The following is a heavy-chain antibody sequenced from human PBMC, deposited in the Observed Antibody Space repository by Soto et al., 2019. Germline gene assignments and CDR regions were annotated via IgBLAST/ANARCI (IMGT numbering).Heavy chain of an antibody. V-gene: IGHV4-34*01. CDR1: GGSFSGYY. D-gene: IGHD6-19*01. Sequence: SETLSLTCAVYGGSFSGYYWSWIRQPPGKGLEWIGEINHSGSTNYNPSLKSRVTISVDTSKNQFSLKLSSVTAADTAVYYCAVPAASVAGASGSYYYYGMDVWGQGTTVTVSS. J-gene: IGHJ6*02. CDR2: INHSGST. CDR3: AVPAASVAGASGSYYYYGMDV.